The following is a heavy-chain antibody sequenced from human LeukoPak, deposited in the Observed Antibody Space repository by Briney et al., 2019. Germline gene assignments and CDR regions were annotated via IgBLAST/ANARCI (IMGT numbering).Heavy chain of an antibody. CDR2: ISSSSSYI. V-gene: IGHV3-21*01. J-gene: IGHJ4*02. CDR3: ARDGEDYYDSSGYYRMGFDY. Sequence: GGSLRLSCAASGFTFSSYSMNWVRQAPGKGLEWASSISSSSSYIYYADSVRGRFTISRDNAKNSLYLQMNSLRAEDTAVYYCARDGEDYYDSSGYYRMGFDYWGQGTLVTVSS. CDR1: GFTFSSYS. D-gene: IGHD3-22*01.